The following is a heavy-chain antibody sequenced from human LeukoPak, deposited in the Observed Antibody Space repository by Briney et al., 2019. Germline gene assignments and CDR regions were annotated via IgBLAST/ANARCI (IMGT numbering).Heavy chain of an antibody. CDR3: AKGRKATVTSDFDY. Sequence: GGSLRLSCAASGFTFDDYAMHWVRQVPGKGLEWVSGISWNSGSIGYADSVKGRFTISRDNAKNSLYLQMNSLRAEDMALYYCAKGRKATVTSDFDYWGQGTLVTVSS. J-gene: IGHJ4*02. CDR2: ISWNSGSI. V-gene: IGHV3-9*03. D-gene: IGHD4-17*01. CDR1: GFTFDDYA.